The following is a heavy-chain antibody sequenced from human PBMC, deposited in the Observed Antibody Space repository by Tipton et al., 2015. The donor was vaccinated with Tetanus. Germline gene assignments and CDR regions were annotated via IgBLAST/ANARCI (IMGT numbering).Heavy chain of an antibody. V-gene: IGHV4-30-4*01. J-gene: IGHJ3*01. Sequence: TLSLTCTVSGDSVSTGNFYWSWIRQPPGKGLEWIAFIHHSGLAFSKPSLKSRVSISIDTSQNQFSLRLTSVTAADTAVYFCARRSYCTSTRCFDAFDLWGPGTRVTVSS. D-gene: IGHD2-8*01. CDR1: GDSVSTGNFY. CDR3: ARRSYCTSTRCFDAFDL. CDR2: IHHSGLA.